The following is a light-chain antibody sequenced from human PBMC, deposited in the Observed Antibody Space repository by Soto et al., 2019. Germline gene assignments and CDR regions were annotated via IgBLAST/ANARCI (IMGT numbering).Light chain of an antibody. J-gene: IGKJ5*01. Sequence: EIVLTQSPATLSLSPGERATLSCRASQSVGTYLAWYQQKPGQAPRLLIYDASNRATGIPARFSGSGSGTDFTLTISSLEPEDFAVYFCQQRSNWPPEITFGQGTRLEIK. V-gene: IGKV3-11*01. CDR2: DAS. CDR1: QSVGTY. CDR3: QQRSNWPPEIT.